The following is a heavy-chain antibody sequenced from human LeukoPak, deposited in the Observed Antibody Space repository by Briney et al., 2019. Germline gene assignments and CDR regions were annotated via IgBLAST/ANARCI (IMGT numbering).Heavy chain of an antibody. CDR3: AKGHTSGYEYYYGMDV. CDR2: ISWNSGDI. J-gene: IGHJ6*02. CDR1: GFTFDDYA. Sequence: GGSLRLSCAASGFTFDDYAMHWVRQAPGKGLEWVSSISWNSGDIGYADSVKGRFTISRDNAKNSLYLQMNSLRAEDTALYYCAKGHTSGYEYYYGMDVWGQGTTVTVSS. V-gene: IGHV3-9*01. D-gene: IGHD5-12*01.